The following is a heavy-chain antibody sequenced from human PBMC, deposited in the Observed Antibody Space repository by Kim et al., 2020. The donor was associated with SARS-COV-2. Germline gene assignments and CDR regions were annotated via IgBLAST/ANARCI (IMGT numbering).Heavy chain of an antibody. V-gene: IGHV3-13*01. CDR2: VGTAGDT. CDR1: GFTFSSYD. Sequence: GGSLRLSCAASGFTFSSYDMHWVRQATGKGLEWVSAVGTAGDTYYPGSVKGRFTISRANAKNSLYLHMNSLRAGDTAVYYCARAYYGSGSYYNGYYYYGMDDWGQGTTVTVSS. D-gene: IGHD3-10*01. J-gene: IGHJ6*02. CDR3: ARAYYGSGSYYNGYYYYGMDD.